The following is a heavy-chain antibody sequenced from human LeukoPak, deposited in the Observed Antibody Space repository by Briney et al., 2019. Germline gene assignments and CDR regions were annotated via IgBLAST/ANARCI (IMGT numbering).Heavy chain of an antibody. CDR1: GGSISSYY. CDR3: ARDCKERYYDILTGYSPYNWFDP. J-gene: IGHJ5*02. D-gene: IGHD3-9*01. CDR2: IYTSGST. Sequence: SETLSLTCTVSGGSISSYYWSWIRQPAGKGLEWIGRIYTSGSTNYNPSLKSRGTMSVDTSKNQFSLKLSSVTAADTAVYYCARDCKERYYDILTGYSPYNWFDPWGQGTLVTVSS. V-gene: IGHV4-4*07.